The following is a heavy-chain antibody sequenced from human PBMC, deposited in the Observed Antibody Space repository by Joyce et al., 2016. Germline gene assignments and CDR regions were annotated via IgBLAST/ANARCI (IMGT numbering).Heavy chain of an antibody. CDR3: ARDGYSYVFDY. D-gene: IGHD5-18*01. CDR2: INTDGSST. J-gene: IGHJ4*02. Sequence: VQLVESGGGLVQPGGALRFSCAASGFTFSSYWRYWIRQGPGKGLVWVSRINTDGSSTSYADSGKDRFTISRDNAKNTLYLQMNSLRAEDTDVYYCARDGYSYVFDYWGQGTLVTVSS. V-gene: IGHV3-74*01. CDR1: GFTFSSYW.